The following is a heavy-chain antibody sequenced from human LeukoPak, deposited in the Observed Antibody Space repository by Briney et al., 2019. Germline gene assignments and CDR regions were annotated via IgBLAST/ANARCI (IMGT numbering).Heavy chain of an antibody. CDR3: ARSSSWSPYYFDY. CDR1: GGSISSYY. V-gene: IGHV4-59*01. D-gene: IGHD6-6*01. Sequence: SETLSLTCTVSGGSISSYYWSWIRQPPGKGLEWIGYIYYSGSTNYNPSLKSRVTISADTSKNQFSLKLSSVTAADTAVYYCARSSSWSPYYFDYWGQGTLVTVSS. J-gene: IGHJ4*02. CDR2: IYYSGST.